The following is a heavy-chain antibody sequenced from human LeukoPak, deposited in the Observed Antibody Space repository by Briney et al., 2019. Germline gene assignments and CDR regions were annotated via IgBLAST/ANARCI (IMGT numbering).Heavy chain of an antibody. CDR3: ARDGYDSSGYGHDY. J-gene: IGHJ4*02. CDR1: GFTFSSYS. V-gene: IGHV3-21*01. CDR2: ISSSSSYI. Sequence: GGSLRLSCAASGFTFSSYSMNWVRQAPGKGLEWVPSISSSSSYIYYADSVKGRFTIPRDNAKNSLYLQMNSLRAEDTAVYYCARDGYDSSGYGHDYWGQGTLVTVSS. D-gene: IGHD3-22*01.